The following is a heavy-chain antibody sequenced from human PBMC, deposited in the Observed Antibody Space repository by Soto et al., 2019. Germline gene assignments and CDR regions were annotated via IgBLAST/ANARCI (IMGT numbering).Heavy chain of an antibody. CDR3: AKDRYYDSSALGI. J-gene: IGHJ3*02. D-gene: IGHD3-22*01. Sequence: PXXSLRLSCAASGFTFSSYAMRWVPQAPGKGLEWVSAISGSGGSTYYADSVKGRFTISRDNSKNTLYLQMNSLRAEDTAVYYCAKDRYYDSSALGIWGQGTMVTVSS. V-gene: IGHV3-23*01. CDR1: GFTFSSYA. CDR2: ISGSGGST.